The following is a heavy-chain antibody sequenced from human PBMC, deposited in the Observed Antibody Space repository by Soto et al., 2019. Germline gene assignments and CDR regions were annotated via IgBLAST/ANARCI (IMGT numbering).Heavy chain of an antibody. D-gene: IGHD3-10*01. Sequence: GGSLRLSCAASGFTFSSYAMHWVRQAPGKGLEWVAVISYDGSNKYYADSVKGRFTISRDNSKNTLYLQMNSLRAEDTAVYYCAREYYGSGIDYYYYGMDVWGQGTTVTVSS. V-gene: IGHV3-30-3*01. CDR2: ISYDGSNK. CDR3: AREYYGSGIDYYYYGMDV. CDR1: GFTFSSYA. J-gene: IGHJ6*02.